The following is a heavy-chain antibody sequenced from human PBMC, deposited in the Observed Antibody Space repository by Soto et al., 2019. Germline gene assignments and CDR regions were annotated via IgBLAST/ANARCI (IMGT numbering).Heavy chain of an antibody. J-gene: IGHJ4*02. Sequence: GGSLRLSCAASAFTFSNYWMHWVRQAPGKGLVWVSRINSDGSSTSYADSVKGRFTISRDNAKNTLYLQMNSLRAEDTAVYYCAARSLTGYALGYWGQGTLVTVS. V-gene: IGHV3-74*01. CDR2: INSDGSST. CDR3: AARSLTGYALGY. CDR1: AFTFSNYW. D-gene: IGHD3-9*01.